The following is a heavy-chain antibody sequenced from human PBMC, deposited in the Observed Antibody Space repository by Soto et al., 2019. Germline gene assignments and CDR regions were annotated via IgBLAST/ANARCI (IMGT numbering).Heavy chain of an antibody. CDR1: GFTFSSYA. CDR2: ISGSGGST. J-gene: IGHJ3*02. V-gene: IGHV3-23*01. Sequence: GGSLRLSCAASGFTFSSYAMSLVRQAPGKGLEWVSAISGSGGSTYYADSVKGRFTISRDNSKNTLYLQMNSLRAEDTAVYYCASRGQGITMVRGVIIAFDIWGQGTMVTVSS. CDR3: ASRGQGITMVRGVIIAFDI. D-gene: IGHD3-10*01.